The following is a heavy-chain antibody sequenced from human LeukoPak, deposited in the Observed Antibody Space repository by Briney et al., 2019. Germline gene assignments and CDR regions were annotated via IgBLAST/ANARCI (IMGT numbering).Heavy chain of an antibody. CDR1: GGTFSSYA. V-gene: IGHV1-69*05. CDR3: ARAYYESSAYRHAVYFDY. CDR2: IIPIFGTA. D-gene: IGHD3-22*01. J-gene: IGHJ4*02. Sequence: SVKVSCKASGGTFSSYAISWVRQAPGQGLEWMGGIIPIFGTANYAQKFQGRVTMTKDTSTNTVYMHLSSLSSDDTAVYYCARAYYESSAYRHAVYFDYWGQGTLVTVSS.